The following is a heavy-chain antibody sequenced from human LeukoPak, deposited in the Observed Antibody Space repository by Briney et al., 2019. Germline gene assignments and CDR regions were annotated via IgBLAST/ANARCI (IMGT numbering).Heavy chain of an antibody. D-gene: IGHD3-22*01. CDR3: ARDATYYYDSSGYLSWFDP. CDR1: GYTFTSYY. V-gene: IGHV1-46*01. J-gene: IGHJ5*02. CDR2: INPSGGST. Sequence: ASVKVSCKASGYTFTSYYMHWVRHAPGQGLEWMGIINPSGGSTNYAQKFQGRITMTRDTSTSTVYMELSSLRSEDTDVYYCARDATYYYDSSGYLSWFDPWGQGALVSVSS.